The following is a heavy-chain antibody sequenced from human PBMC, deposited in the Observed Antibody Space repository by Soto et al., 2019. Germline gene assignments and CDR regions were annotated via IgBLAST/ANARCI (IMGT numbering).Heavy chain of an antibody. J-gene: IGHJ6*02. V-gene: IGHV4-4*02. CDR1: GGSISSSNW. Sequence: QVQLQESGPGLVKPSGTLSLTCAVSGGSISSSNWWSWVRQPPGKGLEWIGEIYHSGSTNYNPSLKSRVPISVDKSKNQFSLKLSSVTAADTAVYYCARAGYDILTGYASYYYYGMDVWGQGTTVTVSS. CDR3: ARAGYDILTGYASYYYYGMDV. CDR2: IYHSGST. D-gene: IGHD3-9*01.